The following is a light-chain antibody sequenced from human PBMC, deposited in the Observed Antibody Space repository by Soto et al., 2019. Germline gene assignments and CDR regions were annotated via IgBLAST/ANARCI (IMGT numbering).Light chain of an antibody. Sequence: DIQMTQSPSTLSASVGDRVTISCRASQSISTWLAWYQRKPGKAPKLLIYKASSLESGVPSRFSGSGSGTEFTLTISSLQPDDFATYYCQQYDSYWVTFGQGTKLEI. J-gene: IGKJ2*01. CDR2: KAS. CDR3: QQYDSYWVT. CDR1: QSISTW. V-gene: IGKV1-5*03.